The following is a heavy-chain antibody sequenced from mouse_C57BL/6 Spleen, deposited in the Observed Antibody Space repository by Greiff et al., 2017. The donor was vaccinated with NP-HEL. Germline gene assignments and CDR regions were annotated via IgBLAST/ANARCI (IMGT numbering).Heavy chain of an antibody. CDR1: GYTFTDYY. J-gene: IGHJ2*01. Sequence: EVQLQQSGPVLVKPGASVKMSCKASGYTFTDYYMNWVKQSHGKSLEWIGVINPYNGGTSYNQKFKGKATLTVDKSSSTAYMELNSLTSEDSAVYYCAREGELRDFDYWGQGTTLTVSS. V-gene: IGHV1-19*01. CDR2: INPYNGGT. CDR3: AREGELRDFDY.